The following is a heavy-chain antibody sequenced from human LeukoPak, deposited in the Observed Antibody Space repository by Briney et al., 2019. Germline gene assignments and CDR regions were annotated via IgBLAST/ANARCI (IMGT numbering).Heavy chain of an antibody. D-gene: IGHD5-12*01. V-gene: IGHV3-7*03. CDR3: ARAGVDSGYDHDVWGPRGSYYFDY. CDR1: GFTFSSYW. J-gene: IGHJ4*02. CDR2: IKQDGSEK. Sequence: PGGSLRLSCAASGFTFSSYWMSWVRQAPGKGLEWVANIKQDGSEKYYVDSVKGRFTVSRDNAKNSLYLQMNSLRAEDTAVYYCARAGVDSGYDHDVWGPRGSYYFDYWGQGTLVTVSS.